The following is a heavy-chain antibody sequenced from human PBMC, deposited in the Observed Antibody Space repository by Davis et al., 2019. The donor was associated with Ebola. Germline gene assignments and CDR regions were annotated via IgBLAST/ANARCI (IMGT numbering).Heavy chain of an antibody. CDR3: ERDRVRRCIWYFEFDGRDV. Sequence: AGSLTLTCAASGFTSSRYDFHWVRYDTGPGLEWVSAIATAGNTYNPGSVKGRFNISRENAKNSLYLQMNSLRAGDTAVYSCERDRVRRCIWYFEFDGRDVWGKGTTISVSS. J-gene: IGHJ6*04. CDR1: GFTSSRYD. D-gene: IGHD6-13*01. CDR2: IATAGNT. V-gene: IGHV3-13*01.